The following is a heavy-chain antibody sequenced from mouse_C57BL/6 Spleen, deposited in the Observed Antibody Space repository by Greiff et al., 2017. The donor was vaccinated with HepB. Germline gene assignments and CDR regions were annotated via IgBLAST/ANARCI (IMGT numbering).Heavy chain of an antibody. J-gene: IGHJ1*03. D-gene: IGHD4-1*01. CDR3: ARGELGTYWYFDV. CDR1: GYTFTSYW. Sequence: VQLQQSGAELVKPGASVKMSCKASGYTFTSYWITWVKQRPGQGLEWIGDIYPGSGSTNYNEKFKSKATLTVDTSSSTAYMQLSSLTSEDSAVYYCARGELGTYWYFDVWGTGTTVTVSS. V-gene: IGHV1-55*01. CDR2: IYPGSGST.